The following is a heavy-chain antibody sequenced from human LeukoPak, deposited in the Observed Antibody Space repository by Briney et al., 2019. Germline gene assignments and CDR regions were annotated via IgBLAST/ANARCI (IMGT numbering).Heavy chain of an antibody. CDR3: PGS. Sequence: GGSLRLSCAASGFTFSSYGMHWVRQAPGKGLEWVAFIRYDGSNKYYADSVKGRFTISRDNSKNTVYLQCAQDIPIEQVPGLGPGSWGQGTLVTVSS. J-gene: IGHJ5*02. D-gene: IGHD3-9*01. V-gene: IGHV3-30*02. CDR1: GFTFSSYG. CDR2: IRYDGSNK.